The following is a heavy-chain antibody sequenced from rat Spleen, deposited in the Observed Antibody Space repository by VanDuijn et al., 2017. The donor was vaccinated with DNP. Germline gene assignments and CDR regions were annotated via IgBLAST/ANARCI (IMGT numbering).Heavy chain of an antibody. V-gene: IGHV5-7*01. D-gene: IGHD1-12*01. CDR3: TTLNYYASLSGYFDH. CDR1: GFTFSDCN. Sequence: EVQLVESGGGLVQPGRSLKLSCAASGFTFSDCNMAWVRQAPKKGLEWVATISYDGSSTYYRDSVKGRFTISRDNTKNALYLQMDSLRSEDTATYYCTTLNYYASLSGYFDHWGQGVMVTVSS. CDR2: ISYDGSST. J-gene: IGHJ2*01.